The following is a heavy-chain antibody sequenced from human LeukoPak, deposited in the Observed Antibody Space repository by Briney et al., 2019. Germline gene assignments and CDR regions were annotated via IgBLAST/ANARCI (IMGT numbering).Heavy chain of an antibody. CDR1: GFTFSSYW. V-gene: IGHV3-23*01. CDR2: ISSGGGFT. D-gene: IGHD3-16*01. J-gene: IGHJ6*02. Sequence: GGSLRLSCAAPGFTFSSYWMSWVRQAPGKGLEWVSTISSGGGFTYYSDSVKGRFTISRDSSKNTLCLQMNSLRAEDTAVYFCAKGLWGAYYYGMDVWGQGTTVTVSS. CDR3: AKGLWGAYYYGMDV.